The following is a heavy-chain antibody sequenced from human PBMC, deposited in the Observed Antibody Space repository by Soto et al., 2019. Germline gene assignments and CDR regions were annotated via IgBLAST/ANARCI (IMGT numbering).Heavy chain of an antibody. CDR1: GGSIRSYY. D-gene: IGHD3-3*01. Sequence: SETLSLTCTVSGGSIRSYYWSWIRQPPGKGLEWIGYVYYSGSTKYNPSLKSRVTISVDSSKNQFSLKLDSVTAADTAVYYCARLGGYYQALAHWGQGTLVTVSS. V-gene: IGHV4-59*08. CDR3: ARLGGYYQALAH. CDR2: VYYSGST. J-gene: IGHJ4*02.